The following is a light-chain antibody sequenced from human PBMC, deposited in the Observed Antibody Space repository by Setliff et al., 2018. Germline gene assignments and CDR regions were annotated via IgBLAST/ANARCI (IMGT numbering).Light chain of an antibody. Sequence: QSVLTQPASVSGSPGQSITISCIGTSSDVGSYNLVSWYQQHPGKAPKLIIYEVSKRPSGVSNRFSGSKSGNTASLTISGLQAEDETDYYCYSYAGGSTFVVFGGGTKVTVL. CDR1: SSDVGSYNL. J-gene: IGLJ2*01. CDR2: EVS. V-gene: IGLV2-23*02. CDR3: YSYAGGSTFVV.